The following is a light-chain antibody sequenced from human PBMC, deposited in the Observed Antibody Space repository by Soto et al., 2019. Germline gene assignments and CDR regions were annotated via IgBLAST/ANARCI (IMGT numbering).Light chain of an antibody. Sequence: EIVLTQSPGTLSLSPRERATLSCRASQSVSSNYVAWYQHKVGQAPRLLIYGASNRAPGIPDRFSGSGSGTEFTLTISRLEPEDFALYYCQQYAASPRTFGQGTQAEV. CDR1: QSVSSNY. CDR2: GAS. V-gene: IGKV3-20*01. CDR3: QQYAASPRT. J-gene: IGKJ1*01.